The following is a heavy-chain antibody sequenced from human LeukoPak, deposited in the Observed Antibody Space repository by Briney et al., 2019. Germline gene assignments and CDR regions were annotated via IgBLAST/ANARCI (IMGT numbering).Heavy chain of an antibody. Sequence: GGSLRLSCAASGLAFSAYKMHWVRQAPRKGLVWVSRISTDGYTTDYADFVQGRFTASRDNTKNTWSLEMNSLRAEDTAVYYCVVGGSPGYWGQGTLVPSPQ. J-gene: IGHJ4*02. CDR2: ISTDGYTT. V-gene: IGHV3-74*01. CDR3: VVGGSPGY. D-gene: IGHD2-15*01. CDR1: GLAFSAYK.